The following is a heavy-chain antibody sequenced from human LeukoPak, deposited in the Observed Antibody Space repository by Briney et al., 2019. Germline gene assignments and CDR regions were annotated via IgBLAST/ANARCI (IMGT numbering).Heavy chain of an antibody. CDR2: IYYSGSI. D-gene: IGHD6-13*01. J-gene: IGHJ4*02. CDR3: ARHSSAAAALVY. V-gene: IGHV4-39*01. CDR1: GGSISSSSYY. Sequence: PSETLSLTCTVAGGSISSSSYYWGCIRQPPGKGLEWIGGIYYSGSIYYNPSLKSRVTISLDTCKNQFSLKLSSVPAADTAVYYCARHSSAAAALVYWGQGTLVTVSS.